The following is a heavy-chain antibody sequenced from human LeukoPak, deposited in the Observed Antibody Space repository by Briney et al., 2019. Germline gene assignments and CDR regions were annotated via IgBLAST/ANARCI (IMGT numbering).Heavy chain of an antibody. CDR3: TTDDAPRGGWSFDY. J-gene: IGHJ4*02. CDR2: IKSKTDGGTT. D-gene: IGHD6-19*01. CDR1: GFTFSSYN. Sequence: GGSLRHSCAASGFTFSSYNMSWVRQAPGKGLEWVGRIKSKTDGGTTDYAAPVKGRFTISRDDSKNTLYLQMNSLKTEDTAVYYCTTDDAPRGGWSFDYWGQGTLVTVSS. V-gene: IGHV3-15*05.